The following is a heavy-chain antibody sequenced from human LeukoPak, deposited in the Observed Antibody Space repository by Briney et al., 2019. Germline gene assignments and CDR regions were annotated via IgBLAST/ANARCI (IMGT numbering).Heavy chain of an antibody. CDR1: GFTFSSYA. D-gene: IGHD2-15*01. CDR3: AKDLWYCSGGSC. V-gene: IGHV3-23*01. CDR2: ISGSGGST. J-gene: IGHJ4*02. Sequence: GGSLRLSCAASGFTFSSYAMSWDRQAPGKGLEWVSAISGSGGSTYYADSVKGRFTISRDNSKNTLYLQMNSLRAEDTAVYYCAKDLWYCSGGSCWGQGTLVTVSS.